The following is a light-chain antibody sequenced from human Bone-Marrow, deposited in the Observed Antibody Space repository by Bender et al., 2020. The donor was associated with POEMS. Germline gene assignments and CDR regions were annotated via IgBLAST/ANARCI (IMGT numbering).Light chain of an antibody. CDR3: SSYTSSSTKV. CDR2: DAS. V-gene: IGLV2-14*02. CDR1: NSDIGTYKF. Sequence: QSALTQRASVSGSPGQSITISCTGTNSDIGTYKFVSWYQQHPGEAPKLIIYDASERPSGVSNRFSGSRSGNTASLTISGLQAEDEADYYCSSYTSSSTKVFGGGTKLTVL. J-gene: IGLJ3*02.